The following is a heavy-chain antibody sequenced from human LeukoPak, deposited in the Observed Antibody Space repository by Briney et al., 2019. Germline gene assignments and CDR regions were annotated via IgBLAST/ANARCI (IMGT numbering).Heavy chain of an antibody. CDR3: ARAAAVAGNFDF. J-gene: IGHJ4*02. CDR1: GDSVSSNSAT. D-gene: IGHD6-19*01. Sequence: SQTLSLTCAISGDSVSSNSATWNWIRQSPSRGLEWLGRTFYRSKWYDDYAVSVESRITINPDTSKNQFSLQLNSVTPEDTAVYYCARAAAVAGNFDFRGQGTLVTVSS. V-gene: IGHV6-1*01. CDR2: TFYRSKWYD.